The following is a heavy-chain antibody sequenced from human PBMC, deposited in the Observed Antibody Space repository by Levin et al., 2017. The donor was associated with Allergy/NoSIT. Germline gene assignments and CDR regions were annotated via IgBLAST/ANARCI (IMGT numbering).Heavy chain of an antibody. J-gene: IGHJ3*01. V-gene: IGHV3-23*01. Sequence: GGSLRLSCAASGFTFSDYAMTWVRQAPGKGLEWVSVITGGGFNTYYGDSLKGRFTVSRDNSKNTLYLELNSLRAEDTAVYYCAKKQGGTSGFSFDVWGQGTMVTVSS. D-gene: IGHD1-1*01. CDR1: GFTFSDYA. CDR2: ITGGGFNT. CDR3: AKKQGGTSGFSFDV.